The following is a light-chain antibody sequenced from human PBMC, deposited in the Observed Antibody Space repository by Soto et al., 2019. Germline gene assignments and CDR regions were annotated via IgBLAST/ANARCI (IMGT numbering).Light chain of an antibody. CDR3: SSYTSSSTL. Sequence: SALTQPASVSGPPGQSITISCTGTSSDVGGYNYVSWYQQHPGKAPKLMIYDVSNRPSGVSNRFSGSKSGNTASLTISGLQAEDEADYYCSSYTSSSTLFGTGTKVTVL. CDR1: SSDVGGYNY. J-gene: IGLJ1*01. V-gene: IGLV2-14*01. CDR2: DVS.